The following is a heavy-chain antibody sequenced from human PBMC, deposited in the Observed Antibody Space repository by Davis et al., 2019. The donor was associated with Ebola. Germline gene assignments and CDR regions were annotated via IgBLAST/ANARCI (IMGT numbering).Heavy chain of an antibody. V-gene: IGHV1-18*01. CDR1: GHTFTNFG. Sequence: AASVKVSCKASGHTFTNFGINWVRQAPGQGLEWMGWISAYNGNTNYAQKFQGRVTMTRDTSISTAYMELSRLRSDDTAVYYCARDNNYDYVWGSYRPNNWFDPWGQGTLVTVSS. CDR3: ARDNNYDYVWGSYRPNNWFDP. J-gene: IGHJ5*02. D-gene: IGHD3-16*02. CDR2: ISAYNGNT.